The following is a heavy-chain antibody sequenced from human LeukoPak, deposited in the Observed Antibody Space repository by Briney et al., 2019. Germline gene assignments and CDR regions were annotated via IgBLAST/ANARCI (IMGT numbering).Heavy chain of an antibody. J-gene: IGHJ4*02. V-gene: IGHV3-7*01. CDR1: GFTFSRYW. CDR2: IKQDGSEK. D-gene: IGHD1-26*01. Sequence: PGGSLRLSCAASGFTFSRYWMRWVRQAPGKGGEWVANIKQDGSEKYYVDSVKGRFTISRDNAKNSLYLQMNSLRAEDTAVYYCARRRYSGSSQHFDYWGLGTLVTVSS. CDR3: ARRRYSGSSQHFDY.